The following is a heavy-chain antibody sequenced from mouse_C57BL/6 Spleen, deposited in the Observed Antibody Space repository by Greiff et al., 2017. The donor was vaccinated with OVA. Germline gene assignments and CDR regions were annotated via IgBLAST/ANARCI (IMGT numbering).Heavy chain of an antibody. Sequence: QVHVKQSGPELVKPGASVKISCKASGYAFSSSWMNWVKQRPGKGLEWIGRIYPGDGDTNYNGKFKGKATLTADKSSSTAYMQLSSLTSEDSAVYFCARLAHYFDYWGQGTTLTVSS. CDR2: IYPGDGDT. CDR1: GYAFSSSW. J-gene: IGHJ2*01. CDR3: ARLAHYFDY. V-gene: IGHV1-82*01.